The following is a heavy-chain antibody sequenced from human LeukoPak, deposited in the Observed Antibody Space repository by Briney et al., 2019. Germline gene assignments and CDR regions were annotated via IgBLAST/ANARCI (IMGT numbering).Heavy chain of an antibody. D-gene: IGHD2-2*01. CDR1: GFTFSSYS. CDR3: ARRLYCSSTSCSYYFDY. Sequence: GGSLRLSCAASGFTFSSYSMNWVRQAPGKGLEWVSSISSSSSYIYYADSVKGRFTISREIAKNSLYLQMNSLRAEDTAVYYCARRLYCSSTSCSYYFDYWGQGTLVTVSS. J-gene: IGHJ4*02. CDR2: ISSSSSYI. V-gene: IGHV3-21*01.